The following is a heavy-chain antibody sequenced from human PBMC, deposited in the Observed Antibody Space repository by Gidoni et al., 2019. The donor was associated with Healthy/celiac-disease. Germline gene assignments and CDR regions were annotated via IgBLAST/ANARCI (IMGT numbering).Heavy chain of an antibody. D-gene: IGHD3-3*01. CDR3: ARGGDTIFGVVKRYYYGMDV. CDR1: GYPFTSYG. Sequence: QVQLVQSGAEVKKPGASVKVSCKASGYPFTSYGISWVRQAPGQGLEWMGWISAYNGNTNYAQKLQGRVTMTTDTSTSTAYMELRSLRSDDTAVYYCARGGDTIFGVVKRYYYGMDVWGQGTTVTVSS. CDR2: ISAYNGNT. J-gene: IGHJ6*02. V-gene: IGHV1-18*01.